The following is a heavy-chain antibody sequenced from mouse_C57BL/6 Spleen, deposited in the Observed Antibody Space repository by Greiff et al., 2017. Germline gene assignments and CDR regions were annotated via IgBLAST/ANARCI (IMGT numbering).Heavy chain of an antibody. Sequence: QVQLQQPGAELVKPGASVKLSCKASGYTFTSSWMHWVKQRPGQGLEWIGMIHPNSGSTNYNEKFKSKATLTVDKSSSTAYMQLSSLTSEDSAVDYCARCPRGIHYYAMDYWGQGTSVTVSS. D-gene: IGHD1-1*01. CDR3: ARCPRGIHYYAMDY. CDR2: IHPNSGST. J-gene: IGHJ4*01. CDR1: GYTFTSSW. V-gene: IGHV1-64*01.